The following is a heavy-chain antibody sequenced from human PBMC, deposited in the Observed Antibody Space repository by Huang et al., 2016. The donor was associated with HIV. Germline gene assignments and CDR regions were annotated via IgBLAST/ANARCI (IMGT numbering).Heavy chain of an antibody. D-gene: IGHD5-12*01. Sequence: QVQLVQSGAEVKKPGSSVKLSCQSSGGGSSSYAISWVRQARGQGLEWMGGIIPSFGKTDYAPRFQGRVTITADESTNTAYIELSSLEYDDTALYYCARSGPRWGLATIWTLVYWGQGTLVTVSS. CDR2: IIPSFGKT. CDR1: GGGSSSYA. J-gene: IGHJ4*02. CDR3: ARSGPRWGLATIWTLVY. V-gene: IGHV1-69*13.